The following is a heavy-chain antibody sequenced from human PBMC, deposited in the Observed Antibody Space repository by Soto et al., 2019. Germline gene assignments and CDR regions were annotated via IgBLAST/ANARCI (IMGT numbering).Heavy chain of an antibody. V-gene: IGHV5-51*01. CDR1: GYSFTNYW. D-gene: IGHD3-16*01. Sequence: GEALKISWKASGYSFTNYWIGWLRQMPGKGVELVVSIYPGDSDARYSPSFQGQVTISVDKSINTAYLQWSSLKASETAMYDCGRHVYDYLDXWGRGTLVTVS. CDR2: IYPGDSDA. CDR3: GRHVYDYLDX. J-gene: IGHJ4*02.